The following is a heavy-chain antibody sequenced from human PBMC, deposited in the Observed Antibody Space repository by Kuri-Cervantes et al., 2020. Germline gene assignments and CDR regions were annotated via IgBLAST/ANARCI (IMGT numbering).Heavy chain of an antibody. V-gene: IGHV4-34*01. CDR3: ASGPVTLADAFDI. D-gene: IGHD4-11*01. CDR2: INHSGSS. Sequence: SQTLSLTCAVYGGSFSTYYWSWIRQPPGKGLEWIGEINHSGSSNYNPSLKSRVTTSADTSKNQFSLKLSSVTAADTAAYYCASGPVTLADAFDIWGQGTMVTVSS. CDR1: GGSFSTYY. J-gene: IGHJ3*02.